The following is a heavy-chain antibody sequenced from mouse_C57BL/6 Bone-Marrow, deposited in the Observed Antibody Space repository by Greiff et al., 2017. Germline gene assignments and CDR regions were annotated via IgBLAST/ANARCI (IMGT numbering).Heavy chain of an antibody. CDR2: IDPENGDT. D-gene: IGHD2-3*01. V-gene: IGHV14-4*01. Sequence: VQLQQSGAELVRPGASVKLSCTASGFNIKDDYMHWVKQRPEQGLEWIGWIDPENGDTDYASKFQGKATITADTSSNTAYLQLSSLTSEDTAVYYCTTRLLRPFAYWGQGTLVTVSA. CDR3: TTRLLRPFAY. J-gene: IGHJ3*01. CDR1: GFNIKDDY.